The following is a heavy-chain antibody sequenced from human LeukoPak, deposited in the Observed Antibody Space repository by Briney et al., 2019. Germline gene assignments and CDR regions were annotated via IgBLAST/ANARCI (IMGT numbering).Heavy chain of an antibody. D-gene: IGHD6-13*01. Sequence: ASVKVSCKAAGYPFTRYYMHWVRQAPGQGLEGMGIINPSGGSTSYAQKFQGRVTMTRDTSTSTVYMELSSLRSEDTAVYYCARGRTYSSWYSIGLSVFDYWGQGTLVTVSS. CDR3: ARGRTYSSWYSIGLSVFDY. CDR2: INPSGGST. V-gene: IGHV1-46*01. J-gene: IGHJ4*02. CDR1: GYPFTRYY.